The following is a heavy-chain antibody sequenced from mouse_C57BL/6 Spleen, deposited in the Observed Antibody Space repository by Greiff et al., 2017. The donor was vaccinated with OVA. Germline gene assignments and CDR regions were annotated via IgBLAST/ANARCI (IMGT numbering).Heavy chain of an antibody. CDR1: GFTFSSYA. J-gene: IGHJ4*01. D-gene: IGHD2-4*01. Sequence: EVKLVESGGGLVKPGGSLKLSCAASGFTFSSYAMSWVRQTPEKRLEWVATISDGGSYTYYPDNVKGRFTISRDNAKNNLYLQMSHLKSEDTAMYYSARDPGLRRDAMDYWGQGTSVTVSS. CDR2: ISDGGSYT. V-gene: IGHV5-4*01. CDR3: ARDPGLRRDAMDY.